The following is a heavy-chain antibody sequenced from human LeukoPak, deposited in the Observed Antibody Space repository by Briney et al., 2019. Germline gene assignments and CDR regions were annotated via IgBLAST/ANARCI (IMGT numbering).Heavy chain of an antibody. CDR3: ARTFGESPLLDY. D-gene: IGHD3-10*01. CDR1: GFTFSSYS. V-gene: IGHV3-21*04. CDR2: IGSSSNYI. J-gene: IGHJ4*02. Sequence: GGSLRLSCAASGFTFSSYSMNWVRQAPGKGLEWVSSIGSSSNYIYYADSVKGRFTISRDNAKNSLFLQMNSLRAEDTAVYYCARTFGESPLLDYWGQGTLVTVSS.